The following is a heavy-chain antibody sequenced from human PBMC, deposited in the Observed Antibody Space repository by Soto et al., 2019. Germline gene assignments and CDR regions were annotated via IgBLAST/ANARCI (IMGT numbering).Heavy chain of an antibody. J-gene: IGHJ6*02. V-gene: IGHV3-23*01. D-gene: IGHD1-26*01. CDR3: VRGGADYYNYGLDV. CDR1: GCTFSSCA. CDR2: ISGSGGRT. Sequence: EAQLLESGGGLVQPGGSLRLSCAASGCTFSSCAMSWVRRAPWKGLEWVSAISGSGGRTYYADSVKGRFTISRDNSKNTLYLQMNNLRAEDTALYYFVRGGADYYNYGLDVLCQGTTVTVSS.